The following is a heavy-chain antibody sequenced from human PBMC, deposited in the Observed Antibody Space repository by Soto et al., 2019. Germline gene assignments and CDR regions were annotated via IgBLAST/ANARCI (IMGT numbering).Heavy chain of an antibody. CDR1: GGTVSSYA. J-gene: IGHJ4*02. CDR3: ARSGSTYYDFLTGYHLEY. V-gene: IGHV1-69*01. CDR2: IIPLFGRT. Sequence: VQLVQSGAELKKPGSSVKVSCKASGGTVSSYAISWVRQAPGQGLEWMGGIIPLFGRTNYAQKFRGRVTITADESTSTAYMELSSLRSEDTAVYYCARSGSTYYDFLTGYHLEYWGQGTLVTVSS. D-gene: IGHD3-9*01.